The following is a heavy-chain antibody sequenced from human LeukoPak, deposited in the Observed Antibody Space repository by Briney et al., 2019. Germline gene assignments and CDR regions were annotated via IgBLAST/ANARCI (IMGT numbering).Heavy chain of an antibody. D-gene: IGHD3-10*01. Sequence: PSQTMSLTCAVDGGSFSGYYWSWIRQPPGKGLEWIGEINHSGSTNYNPSLKSRVTISVDTSKNQFSLKLISVTAADTAVYYCARRVVVRAFDYWGQRTLVTVSS. J-gene: IGHJ4*02. V-gene: IGHV4-34*01. CDR3: ARRVVVRAFDY. CDR1: GGSFSGYY. CDR2: INHSGST.